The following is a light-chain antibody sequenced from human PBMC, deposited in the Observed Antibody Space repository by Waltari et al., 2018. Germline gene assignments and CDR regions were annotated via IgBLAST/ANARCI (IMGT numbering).Light chain of an antibody. V-gene: IGKV1-39*01. CDR2: SAS. CDR3: QQSSSYPPT. CDR1: QTIGSY. J-gene: IGKJ1*01. Sequence: DIQMTQSPSSVSASVGDRVTITCRASQTIGSYLIWSQQKPGKAPNLLIYSASSLQSGVPSRFTGSGSATDFTLTINSLQPDDFATYDCQQSSSYPPTFGQGTQV.